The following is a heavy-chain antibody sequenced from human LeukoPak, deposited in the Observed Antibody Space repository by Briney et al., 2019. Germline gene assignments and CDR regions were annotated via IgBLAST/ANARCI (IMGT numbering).Heavy chain of an antibody. V-gene: IGHV4-61*08. CDR3: ARGAMATTPFFDY. CDR1: GGSISSGGYY. D-gene: IGHD5-24*01. J-gene: IGHJ4*02. CDR2: VYYTGST. Sequence: SGTLSLTCTVSGGSISSGGYYWSWIRQHPGKGLEWIGYVYYTGSTNFNPSLKSRVTMSLDTSRNQFSLKLTSLTAADTAVYYCARGAMATTPFFDYWGQGTLVTVSS.